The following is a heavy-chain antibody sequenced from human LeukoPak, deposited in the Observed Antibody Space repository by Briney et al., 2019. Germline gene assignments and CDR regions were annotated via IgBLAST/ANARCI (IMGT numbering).Heavy chain of an antibody. Sequence: ASVKVSCTASGYTFTGYYMHWVRQAPGQGLEWMGWINPNSGGTNYAQTFQGRVTMTRDTSISTDYMELSRLRSDDTAVYYCARVRYSGSYYGYYFDYWGQGGLATVSS. CDR3: ARVRYSGSYYGYYFDY. V-gene: IGHV1-2*02. CDR2: INPNSGGT. J-gene: IGHJ4*02. D-gene: IGHD1-26*01. CDR1: GYTFTGYY.